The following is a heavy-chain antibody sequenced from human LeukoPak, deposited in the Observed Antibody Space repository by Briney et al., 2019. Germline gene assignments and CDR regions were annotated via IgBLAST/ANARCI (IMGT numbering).Heavy chain of an antibody. V-gene: IGHV1-69*13. CDR3: ARDDYYYDSSGLYKNWFDP. D-gene: IGHD3-22*01. CDR2: IIPIFGTA. CDR1: GGTFSSYA. J-gene: IGHJ5*02. Sequence: GASVKVSCKASGGTFSSYAISWVRQAPGQGLEWMGGIIPIFGTANYAQKFQGRVTITADESTSTAYMELSSLRSDDTAVYYCARDDYYYDSSGLYKNWFDPWGQGTLVTVSS.